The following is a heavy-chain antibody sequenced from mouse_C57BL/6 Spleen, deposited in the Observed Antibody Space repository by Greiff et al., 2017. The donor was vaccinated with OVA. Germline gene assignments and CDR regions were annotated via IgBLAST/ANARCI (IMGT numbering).Heavy chain of an antibody. V-gene: IGHV5-9-1*02. CDR1: GFTFSSYA. Sequence: EVQVVESGEGLVKPGGSLKLSCAASGFTFSSYAMSWVRQTPEKRLEWVAYISSGGDYIYYADTVKGRVTFSRDNARNTLNLQMSSLKSEDTAMYYCTSDYGSEDWYFGVWGTGTTVTVAS. D-gene: IGHD1-1*01. CDR3: TSDYGSEDWYFGV. J-gene: IGHJ1*03. CDR2: ISSGGDYI.